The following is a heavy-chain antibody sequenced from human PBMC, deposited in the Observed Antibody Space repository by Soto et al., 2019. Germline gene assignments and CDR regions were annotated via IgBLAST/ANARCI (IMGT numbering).Heavy chain of an antibody. CDR3: ARDIVVVPAARDWFDP. V-gene: IGHV1-18*01. CDR1: GYTFTSYG. Sequence: ASVKVSCKAPGYTFTSYGISWVRQAPGQGLEWMGWISAYNGNTNYAQKLQGRVTMTTDTSTSTAYMELRSLRSDDTAVYYCARDIVVVPAARDWFDPWGQGTLVTVSS. J-gene: IGHJ5*02. D-gene: IGHD2-2*01. CDR2: ISAYNGNT.